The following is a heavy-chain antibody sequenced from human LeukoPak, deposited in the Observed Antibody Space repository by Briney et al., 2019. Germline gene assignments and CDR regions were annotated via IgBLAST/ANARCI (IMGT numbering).Heavy chain of an antibody. Sequence: SETLSLTCAVYGGSFSGYYWSWIRQPPGKGLEWIGEINHSRSTNYNPSLKSRVTISVDTSKNQFSLKLSSVTAADTAVYYCARDWLRGKRYFDYWGQGTLVTVSS. J-gene: IGHJ4*02. V-gene: IGHV4-34*01. CDR1: GGSFSGYY. CDR2: INHSRST. CDR3: ARDWLRGKRYFDY. D-gene: IGHD5-12*01.